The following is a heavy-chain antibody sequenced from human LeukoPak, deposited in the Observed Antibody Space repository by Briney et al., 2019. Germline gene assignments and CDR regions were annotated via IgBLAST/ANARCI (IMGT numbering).Heavy chain of an antibody. CDR1: GGSFSGYY. CDR3: ARLLGYCSSTSCINYYYYGMDV. D-gene: IGHD2-2*01. CDR2: INHSGST. V-gene: IGHV4-34*01. J-gene: IGHJ6*02. Sequence: SETLSLTCAVYGGSFSGYYWSWIRQPPGKGLEWIGEINHSGSTNYNPSLKSRVTISVDTSKNQFSLKVSSVTAADTAVYYCARLLGYCSSTSCINYYYYGMDVWGQGTTVTVSS.